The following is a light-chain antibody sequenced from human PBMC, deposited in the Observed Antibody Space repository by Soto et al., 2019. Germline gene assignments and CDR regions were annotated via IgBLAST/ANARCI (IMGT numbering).Light chain of an antibody. CDR2: WAS. J-gene: IGKJ4*01. CDR1: QKVLSSSNNKNY. Sequence: VMRQNTESMVVSLGERAVIIGNSTQKVLSSSNNKNYVAWYQQKPGQPPKVIIYWASTRKSVVPNRISGSGSAKDFTLTISSLQAEDVAVYYCQHYYRSPLTFGGGTKVDIK. CDR3: QHYYRSPLT. V-gene: IGKV4-1*01.